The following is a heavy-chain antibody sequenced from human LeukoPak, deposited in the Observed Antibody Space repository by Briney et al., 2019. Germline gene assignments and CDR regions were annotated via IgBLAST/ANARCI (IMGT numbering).Heavy chain of an antibody. D-gene: IGHD3-10*01. Sequence: GESLKISCKGSGYRFTSNWIAWVRQMPGKGLEWMGIIYPGDSDTRYSPSFRGQVTISADKSISTAYLQWSSLKASDTAMYYCARSMVRGGAFDIWGQGTMVTVPS. J-gene: IGHJ3*02. V-gene: IGHV5-51*01. CDR2: IYPGDSDT. CDR3: ARSMVRGGAFDI. CDR1: GYRFTSNW.